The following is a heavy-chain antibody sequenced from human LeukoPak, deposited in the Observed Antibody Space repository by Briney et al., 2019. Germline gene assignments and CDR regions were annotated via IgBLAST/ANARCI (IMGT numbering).Heavy chain of an antibody. D-gene: IGHD3-22*01. J-gene: IGHJ4*02. CDR1: GLTYTNSY. CDR3: ARVGGAGGYYYYLDY. V-gene: IGHV3-53*01. CDR2: IYGGGKT. Sequence: GGSLSLPCAVSGLTYTNSYMAWLRQAPGKGLEWVSVIYGGGKTYYADSVKGRFTISRDNFKNALYLQMNSLRAEDTAEYYCARVGGAGGYYYYLDYWGQGTLVTISS.